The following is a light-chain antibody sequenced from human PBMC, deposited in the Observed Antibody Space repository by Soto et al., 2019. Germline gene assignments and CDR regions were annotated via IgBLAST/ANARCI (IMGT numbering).Light chain of an antibody. CDR2: EVS. J-gene: IGLJ1*01. CDR1: SSDVGGCKF. Sequence: QSALTQPPSASGSPGQSVTISCTGTSSDVGGCKFVSWYQQYPGKAPKLIIYEVSKRTSGVPDRFSGFKSGNTASLTVSGLQAEDEADYYCRSCAGSNNPYVFGTGTKLTVL. V-gene: IGLV2-8*01. CDR3: RSCAGSNNPYV.